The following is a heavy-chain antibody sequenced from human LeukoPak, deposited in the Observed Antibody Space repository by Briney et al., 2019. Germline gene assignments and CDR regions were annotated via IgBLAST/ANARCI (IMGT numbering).Heavy chain of an antibody. Sequence: GGSLRLSCAASGFTFSSYWMSWVRQAPGKGLEWVGFIRSKAYGGTTEYAASVKGRFTISRDDSKSIAYLQMNSLKTEDTAVYYCTREAAMVYWGQGTLVTVSS. CDR3: TREAAMVY. CDR1: GFTFSSYW. CDR2: IRSKAYGGTT. D-gene: IGHD5-18*01. V-gene: IGHV3-49*04. J-gene: IGHJ4*02.